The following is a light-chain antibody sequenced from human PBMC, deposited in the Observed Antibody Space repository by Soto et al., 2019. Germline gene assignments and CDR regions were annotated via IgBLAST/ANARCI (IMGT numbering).Light chain of an antibody. V-gene: IGKV3-11*01. CDR1: QYVNIY. J-gene: IGKJ4*01. CDR2: DAS. CDR3: QQRANWPLT. Sequence: EIVLTQSPSTVSLSPGERFTLCCRASQYVNIYLAWYQQKPGQAPRLLIYDASNRATGVPARFSGSGSETDFTLTISSLESEDFAVYYCQQRANWPLTFGGGTKVDIK.